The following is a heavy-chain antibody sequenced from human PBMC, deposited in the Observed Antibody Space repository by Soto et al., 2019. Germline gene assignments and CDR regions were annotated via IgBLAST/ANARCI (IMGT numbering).Heavy chain of an antibody. CDR2: IYSGNT. V-gene: IGHV4-4*08. D-gene: IGHD4-17*01. Sequence: SETLSLTCTISGCSISGYYWTWIRQSPGKGLEYIGYIYSGNTNYNPSLNSRVTISVDTSKNQFSLKLSSVTAADTAVYYCARDRDYGDYARWFDPWGQGTLVTVSS. CDR3: ARDRDYGDYARWFDP. J-gene: IGHJ5*02. CDR1: GCSISGYY.